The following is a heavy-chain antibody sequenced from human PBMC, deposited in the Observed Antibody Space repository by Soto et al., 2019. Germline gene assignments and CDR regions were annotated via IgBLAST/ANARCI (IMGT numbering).Heavy chain of an antibody. J-gene: IGHJ4*02. CDR2: ISYDGGTK. Sequence: QVQLVESGGGVVQPGRSLRLSCAASGFTFISYAMHWVRQAPGKGLEWVAIISYDGGTKFYADSVKGRFTISRDNSKNTLYLQMNSLRAQDTAVYYCARLAENSGYHYFDYWGQGTLVTVSS. V-gene: IGHV3-30-3*01. CDR3: ARLAENSGYHYFDY. D-gene: IGHD5-12*01. CDR1: GFTFISYA.